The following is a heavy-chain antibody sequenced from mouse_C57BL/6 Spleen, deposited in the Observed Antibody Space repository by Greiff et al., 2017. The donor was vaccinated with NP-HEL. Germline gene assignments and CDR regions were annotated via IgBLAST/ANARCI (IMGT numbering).Heavy chain of an antibody. J-gene: IGHJ3*01. CDR3: ARDPYYSNYTWFAY. D-gene: IGHD2-5*01. CDR1: GFTFSSYA. V-gene: IGHV5-4*01. CDR2: ISDGGSYT. Sequence: EVQLQESGGGLVKPGGSLKLSCAASGFTFSSYAMSWVRQTPEKRLEWVATISDGGSYTYYPDNVKGRFTISRDNAKNNLYLQMSHLKSEDTAMYYCARDPYYSNYTWFAYWGQGTLVTVSA.